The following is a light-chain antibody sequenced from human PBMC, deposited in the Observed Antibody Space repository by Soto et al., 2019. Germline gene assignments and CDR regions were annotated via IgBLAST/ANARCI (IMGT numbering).Light chain of an antibody. CDR2: AAS. CDR3: QKYNSAPP. Sequence: DIQMTQSPSSLSASVGDRVTITCRASRGISNYLAWYQQKPGKAPKLLIYAASNLQSGVPSRFSGSGSGTDFALTISSLQPEDVAIYYCQKYNSAPPFGQGTRLEI. V-gene: IGKV1-27*01. CDR1: RGISNY. J-gene: IGKJ5*01.